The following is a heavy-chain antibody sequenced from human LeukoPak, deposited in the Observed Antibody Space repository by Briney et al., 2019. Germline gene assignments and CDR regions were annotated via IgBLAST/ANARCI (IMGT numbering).Heavy chain of an antibody. D-gene: IGHD1-26*01. V-gene: IGHV3-23*01. CDR2: ISGSGGDT. CDR1: GFTFSNYA. J-gene: IGHJ3*02. CDR3: ARGIVVGATAGEGFDI. Sequence: GGSLGLSCAASGFTFSNYAMSWVRQAPGKGLEWVSGISGSGGDTYYADSVKGRFTISRDNSKNTLYLQMNSLRAEDTAVYYCARGIVVGATAGEGFDIWGQGTMVTVSS.